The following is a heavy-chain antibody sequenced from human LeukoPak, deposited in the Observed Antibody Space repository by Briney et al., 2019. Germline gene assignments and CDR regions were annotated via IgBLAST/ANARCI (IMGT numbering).Heavy chain of an antibody. CDR3: ARDGDLHYFDY. V-gene: IGHV3-53*01. D-gene: IGHD4-17*01. Sequence: GGALRHSRAASRFIVSSNHMSWVRPPRGRGGEWVSLIYSGGSSYYANRVQGRFTIPSHNSKNTVYLQLNSPTAEDTAVYFCARDGDLHYFDYWGQGTRVTVSS. CDR2: IYSGGSS. CDR1: RFIVSSNH. J-gene: IGHJ4*02.